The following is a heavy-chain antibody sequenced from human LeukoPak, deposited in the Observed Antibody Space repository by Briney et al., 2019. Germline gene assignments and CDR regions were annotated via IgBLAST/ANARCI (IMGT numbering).Heavy chain of an antibody. CDR2: IYYSGST. J-gene: IGHJ4*02. Sequence: SETLSLTCTVSGGSISSSSFCWGWIRQPPGKGLEWIGSIYYSGSTYYNPSLKSRVTISVDTSKNQFSLKLSSVTAADTAVYYCASPLRYDSSAFFFDCWGQGTLVTVSS. CDR3: ASPLRYDSSAFFFDC. D-gene: IGHD3-22*01. CDR1: GGSISSSSFC. V-gene: IGHV4-39*07.